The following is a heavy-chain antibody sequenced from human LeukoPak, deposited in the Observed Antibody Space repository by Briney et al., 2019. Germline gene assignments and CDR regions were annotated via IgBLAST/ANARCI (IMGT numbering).Heavy chain of an antibody. Sequence: GGSPRLSCAASGLSFENYSMNWVRQAPGKGLEWVAYINVITGYIYYADSLKGRFTISRDNAKKSLFLEMNSLRVEDTAVYYCARDRSGSSSVDDAFDIWGQGIMVTVSS. CDR3: ARDRSGSSSVDDAFDI. J-gene: IGHJ3*02. D-gene: IGHD1-26*01. V-gene: IGHV3-21*01. CDR1: GLSFENYS. CDR2: INVITGYI.